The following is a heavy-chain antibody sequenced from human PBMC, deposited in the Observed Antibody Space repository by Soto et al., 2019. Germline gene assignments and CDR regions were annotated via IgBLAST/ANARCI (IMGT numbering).Heavy chain of an antibody. J-gene: IGHJ4*02. CDR3: ARERYDSSGPGRHDY. V-gene: IGHV4-34*01. CDR2: INHSGST. Sequence: SETLSLTXAVYGGSFSGYYWSWIRQPPGKGLEWIGEINHSGSTNYNPSLKSRVTISVDTSKNQFSLKLSSVTAADTAVYYCARERYDSSGPGRHDYWGQGTLVTVS. D-gene: IGHD3-22*01. CDR1: GGSFSGYY.